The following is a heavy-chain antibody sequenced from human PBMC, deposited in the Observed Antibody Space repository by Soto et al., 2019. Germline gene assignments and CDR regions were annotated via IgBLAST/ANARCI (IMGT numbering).Heavy chain of an antibody. V-gene: IGHV1-2*04. CDR3: ARDGVSGGSYSHYYYYYGMDV. CDR2: INPKSGGT. D-gene: IGHD1-26*01. Sequence: ASVKVSCKASGYSFTDYHIHWVRQAPGQGLEWLGRINPKSGGTSTAQKFQGWVTMTTDTSISTASMELTRLTSDDTAVYYCARDGVSGGSYSHYYYYYGMDVWGQGTTVTVSS. CDR1: GYSFTDYH. J-gene: IGHJ6*02.